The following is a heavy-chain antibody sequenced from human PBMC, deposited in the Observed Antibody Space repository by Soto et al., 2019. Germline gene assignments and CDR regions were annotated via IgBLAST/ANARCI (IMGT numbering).Heavy chain of an antibody. Sequence: QVQLVQSGAEVKKPGASVKVSCKASGYTFTSYAMHWVRQAPGQRLAWMGWINAGNGNTKYSQKFQGRVTITRDTSARTAYMELSSLRSEDTAVYYCAGRYCSSTSCPDYYYYGMDVWGQGTTVTVSS. CDR2: INAGNGNT. J-gene: IGHJ6*02. D-gene: IGHD2-2*01. CDR3: AGRYCSSTSCPDYYYYGMDV. CDR1: GYTFTSYA. V-gene: IGHV1-3*01.